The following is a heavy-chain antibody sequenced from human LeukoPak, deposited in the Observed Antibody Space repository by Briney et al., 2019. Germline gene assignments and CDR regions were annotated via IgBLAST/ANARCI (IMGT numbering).Heavy chain of an antibody. CDR2: IKCDGSEK. CDR1: GFTFSNSW. D-gene: IGHD2-2*01. Sequence: GGSLRPSCAASGFTFSNSWMHWVCQAPEKGLEWVADIKCDGSEKCYVDSVKGRLTISRDNAKNSLYLQVNSLRAEDMTVYYCVRGVGSSTSCYVRAFDIWGQGTMVIVSS. J-gene: IGHJ3*02. CDR3: VRGVGSSTSCYVRAFDI. V-gene: IGHV3-52*01.